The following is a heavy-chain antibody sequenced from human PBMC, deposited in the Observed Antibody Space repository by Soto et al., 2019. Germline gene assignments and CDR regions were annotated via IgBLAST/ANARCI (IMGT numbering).Heavy chain of an antibody. J-gene: IGHJ4*02. D-gene: IGHD5-18*01. CDR1: GFTFSTYG. CDR3: GRDGALGDTAVVDS. Sequence: QVQLVESGGGVVQPGKSLRLSCAASGFTFSTYGMHWVRQAPGKALEWVAVIWYDGSNKYHGDSLKGRFTISRDNSKNTLYLQINNLRAEDTAVYYCGRDGALGDTAVVDSWGQGTLVTVSS. CDR2: IWYDGSNK. V-gene: IGHV3-33*01.